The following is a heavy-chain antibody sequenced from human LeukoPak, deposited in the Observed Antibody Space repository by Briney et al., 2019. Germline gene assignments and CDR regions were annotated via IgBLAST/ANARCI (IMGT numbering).Heavy chain of an antibody. Sequence: GGSLRLSCAASGFTFDDYAMHWVRQAPGKGLEWVSSISSSSSYIYYADSVKGRFTISRDNAKNSLYLQMNSLRAEDTAVYYCARHSGASSSWYEAPPLAELDYWGQGTLVTVSS. J-gene: IGHJ4*02. CDR3: ARHSGASSSWYEAPPLAELDY. D-gene: IGHD6-13*01. CDR2: ISSSSSYI. V-gene: IGHV3-21*01. CDR1: GFTFDDYA.